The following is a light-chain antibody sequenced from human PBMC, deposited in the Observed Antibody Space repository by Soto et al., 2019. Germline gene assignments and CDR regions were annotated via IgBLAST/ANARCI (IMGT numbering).Light chain of an antibody. CDR3: QQRSNWPPT. Sequence: EIVLTQSPATLSLSPGQRATLSCRASQSVSSYLAWYQQKRGQAPRLLIYDASNRAPGIPARFSGSGSGTDFALTISSLEPEDFAVYYCQQRSNWPPTFGQGTKVDIK. CDR2: DAS. V-gene: IGKV3-11*01. CDR1: QSVSSY. J-gene: IGKJ1*01.